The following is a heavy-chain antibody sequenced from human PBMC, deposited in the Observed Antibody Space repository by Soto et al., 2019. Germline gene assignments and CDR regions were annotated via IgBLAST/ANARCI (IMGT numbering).Heavy chain of an antibody. CDR2: IGGSGTNT. CDR1: GFTFNMYA. D-gene: IGHD1-1*01. CDR3: ARTITGYFWAGAY. Sequence: LRLSCAASGFTFNMYAMSWVRQAPGKGLEWVSGIGGSGTNTYYADFVKGRFTISRDNSKNTLYLQMDSLRAEDTAIYYCARTITGYFWAGAYWGQGTLVTVSS. J-gene: IGHJ4*02. V-gene: IGHV3-23*01.